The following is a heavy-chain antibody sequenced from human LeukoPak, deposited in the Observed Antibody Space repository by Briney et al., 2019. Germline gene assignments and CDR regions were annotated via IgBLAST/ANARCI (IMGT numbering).Heavy chain of an antibody. J-gene: IGHJ4*02. CDR2: INTSGST. D-gene: IGHD5-12*01. CDR3: AGTEVATISAFDY. V-gene: IGHV4-4*09. Sequence: SETLSLTCTVSVGSISSSYWSWIRQPPGKGLEWIGYINTSGSTNYNPSLKSRVTISVDTSKNQFSLKLSSVTAADTAVYYCAGTEVATISAFDYWGQGTLVTVSS. CDR1: VGSISSSY.